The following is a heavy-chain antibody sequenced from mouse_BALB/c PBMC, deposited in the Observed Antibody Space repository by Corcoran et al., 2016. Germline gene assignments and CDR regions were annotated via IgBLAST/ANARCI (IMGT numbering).Heavy chain of an antibody. V-gene: IGHV1-26*01. CDR3: ARRGIYYYGSSLDY. CDR2: INPNNGGT. D-gene: IGHD1-1*01. CDR1: GYTFTDYY. J-gene: IGHJ2*01. Sequence: EVQLQQSGPELVKPGASVKMSCKASGYTFTDYYMKWVKQSHGKRLEWIGDINPNNGGTSYNQKFKGKATLTVDNSSSTAYMQLNSLTSEDSAVYYCARRGIYYYGSSLDYWGQSTTLTVSA.